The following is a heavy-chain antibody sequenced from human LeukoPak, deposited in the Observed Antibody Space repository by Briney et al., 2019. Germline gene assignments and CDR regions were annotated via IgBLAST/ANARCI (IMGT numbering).Heavy chain of an antibody. Sequence: GGSLRLSCAASGFIFNSYVIHWVRQAPGKGLEWVSFISFDGGSQYYADSVKGRFTISRDNSKNMVYLQMNSLRAEDTAVYYCAKVNQVVVVPAARGSYFDYWGQGTLVTVSS. J-gene: IGHJ4*02. D-gene: IGHD2-2*01. CDR3: AKVNQVVVVPAARGSYFDY. V-gene: IGHV3-30*01. CDR1: GFIFNSYV. CDR2: ISFDGGSQ.